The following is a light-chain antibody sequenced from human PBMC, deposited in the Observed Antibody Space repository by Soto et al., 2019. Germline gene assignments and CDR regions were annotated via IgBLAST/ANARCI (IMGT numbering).Light chain of an antibody. CDR2: EVS. V-gene: IGLV2-14*01. CDR3: SSYTSSSTLV. CDR1: SSDVGGYDY. Sequence: QSVLTQPPSASGSPGQSVTISCTGTSSDVGGYDYVSWYQQHPGKAPKLMIYEVSNRPSGVSNRFFGSKSGNTASLTISGLQTEDEADYYCSSYTSSSTLVFGGGTKLTVL. J-gene: IGLJ2*01.